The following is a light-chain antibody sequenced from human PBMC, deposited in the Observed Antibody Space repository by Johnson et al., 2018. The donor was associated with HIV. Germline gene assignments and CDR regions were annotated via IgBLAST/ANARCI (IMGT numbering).Light chain of an antibody. V-gene: IGLV1-51*01. CDR3: GPWDSSLSAGQV. Sequence: QPLLTQPPSVSAAPGQKVTISCSGSTSNIGNNYVSWYQQLPGTAPRLLIYDNNKRPSGIPDRFSGSKSGTSATLGITGLQTGDEADYYCGPWDSSLSAGQVLGTGTKVTVL. CDR2: DNN. J-gene: IGLJ1*01. CDR1: TSNIGNNY.